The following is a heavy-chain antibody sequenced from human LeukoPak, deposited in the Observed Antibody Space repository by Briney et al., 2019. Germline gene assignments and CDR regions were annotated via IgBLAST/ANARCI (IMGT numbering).Heavy chain of an antibody. J-gene: IGHJ4*02. CDR2: INWNSGSI. CDR3: AKGDYGDGHNYFDY. V-gene: IGHV3-9*01. Sequence: GGSLRLSCAASGFTFDDYAMHLVRQAPGKGLEWVSGINWNSGSIGYADSVKGRFTISRDNAKKSLYLQMNSLRAEDTALYYCAKGDYGDGHNYFDYWGQGTLVTVSS. D-gene: IGHD4-17*01. CDR1: GFTFDDYA.